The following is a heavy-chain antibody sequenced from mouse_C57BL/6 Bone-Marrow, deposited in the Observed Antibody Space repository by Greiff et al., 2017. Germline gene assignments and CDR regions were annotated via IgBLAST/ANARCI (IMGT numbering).Heavy chain of an antibody. CDR2: IDPSDSET. J-gene: IGHJ4*01. V-gene: IGHV1-52*01. D-gene: IGHD2-5*01. CDR3: ARCRYSKNAMDY. CDR1: GYSFTDYN. Sequence: QVQLQQSGPELVKPGASVKISCKASGYSFTDYNMNWVKQRPIQGLEWIGNIDPSDSETHYNQKFKDKATLTVDKSSSTAYMQLSSLSSEDSAVYYCARCRYSKNAMDYWGQGTSVTVSS.